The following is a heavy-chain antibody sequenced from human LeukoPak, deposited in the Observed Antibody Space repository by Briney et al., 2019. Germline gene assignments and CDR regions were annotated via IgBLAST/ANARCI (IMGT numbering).Heavy chain of an antibody. D-gene: IGHD1-26*01. CDR3: ARTREWELLVDAFDI. Sequence: ASVKVSCKGSGYTFTSYDINWVRQATGQGLEWMGWMNPNSGNTGYAQRFQGRVTMTRNTSISTAYMELSSLRSEDTAVYYCARTREWELLVDAFDIWGQGTMVTVSS. V-gene: IGHV1-8*01. CDR1: GYTFTSYD. CDR2: MNPNSGNT. J-gene: IGHJ3*02.